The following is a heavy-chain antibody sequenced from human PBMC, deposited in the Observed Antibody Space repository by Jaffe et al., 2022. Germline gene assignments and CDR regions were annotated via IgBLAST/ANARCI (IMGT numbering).Heavy chain of an antibody. D-gene: IGHD5-18*01. CDR1: GYSISSGYY. Sequence: QVQLQESGPGLVKPSETLSLTCAVSGYSISSGYYWGWIRQPPGKGLEWIGSIYHSGSTYYNPSLKSRVTISVDTSKNQFSLKLSSVTAADTAVYYCARQWRGYSYGLIDYWGQGTLVTVSS. V-gene: IGHV4-38-2*01. J-gene: IGHJ4*02. CDR3: ARQWRGYSYGLIDY. CDR2: IYHSGST.